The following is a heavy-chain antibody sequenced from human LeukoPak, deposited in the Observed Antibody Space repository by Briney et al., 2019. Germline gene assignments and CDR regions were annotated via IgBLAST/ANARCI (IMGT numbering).Heavy chain of an antibody. V-gene: IGHV3-23*01. D-gene: IGHD4-17*01. Sequence: GGSLRLSCAASGFTFSSYAMSWVRQAPAKGLQWVAAISGSGGSTYYAASVQGRFTNISDNSKNTLYLQMNSLRAEDTAVYNCAKDQGGSTVTTPFDYWGQGTLVTVS. CDR1: GFTFSSYA. CDR3: AKDQGGSTVTTPFDY. J-gene: IGHJ4*02. CDR2: ISGSGGST.